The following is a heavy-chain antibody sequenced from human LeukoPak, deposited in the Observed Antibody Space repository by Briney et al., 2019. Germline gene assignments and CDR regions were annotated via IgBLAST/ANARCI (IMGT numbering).Heavy chain of an antibody. CDR1: GGSFSGYY. Sequence: PSETLSLTCAVYGGSFSGYYWSWIRKPQGKGLEWIGEINHSGSTNYNPSLKSRVTISVDTSKNQFSLKLSSVTAADTAVYYCARGRGYCSSTSCYTTPRIWFDPWGQGTLVTVSS. J-gene: IGHJ5*02. V-gene: IGHV4-34*01. CDR2: INHSGST. D-gene: IGHD2-2*02. CDR3: ARGRGYCSSTSCYTTPRIWFDP.